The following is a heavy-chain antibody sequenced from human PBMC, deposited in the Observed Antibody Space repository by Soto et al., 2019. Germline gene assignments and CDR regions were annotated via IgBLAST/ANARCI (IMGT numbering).Heavy chain of an antibody. CDR1: GFTFSSYA. CDR3: ARDGSSGWERYYFDY. V-gene: IGHV3-30-3*01. D-gene: IGHD6-19*01. J-gene: IGHJ4*02. CDR2: ISYDGSNK. Sequence: QVQLVESGGGVVQPGRSLRLSCAASGFTFSSYAMHWVRQAPGKGLEWVAVISYDGSNKYYADSVKGRFTISRDNSKNTLYLQMNSLRAEDTAVYYCARDGSSGWERYYFDYWGQGTLVTVSS.